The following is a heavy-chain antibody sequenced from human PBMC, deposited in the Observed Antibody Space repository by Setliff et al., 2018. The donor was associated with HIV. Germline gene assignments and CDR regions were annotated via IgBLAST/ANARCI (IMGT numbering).Heavy chain of an antibody. Sequence: PSETLSLTCSVSGASIITDPHYWGWIRQSPGKGLEWIGNIFYGGNPHYSPSLKSRVTISLDTSKNQFSLKLNSVTAADTAIYYCARGGPTVAYGVDVWGQGTTVTVSS. CDR1: GASIITDPHY. V-gene: IGHV4-39*01. J-gene: IGHJ6*02. D-gene: IGHD4-17*01. CDR3: ARGGPTVAYGVDV. CDR2: IFYGGNP.